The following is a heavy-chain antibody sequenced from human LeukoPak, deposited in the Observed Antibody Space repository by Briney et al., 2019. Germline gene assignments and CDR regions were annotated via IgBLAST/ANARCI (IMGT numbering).Heavy chain of an antibody. CDR2: INQDGSEK. Sequence: GGSLRLSCAASGFTFSTYWMSWVRQAPGKGLEWVANINQDGSEKYYVDSVKGRFTISRDNAKNSLYLHMNSLRAEDTAVYYCARVDYYDIYFDYWGQGTLVTVSS. CDR3: ARVDYYDIYFDY. J-gene: IGHJ4*02. V-gene: IGHV3-7*01. D-gene: IGHD3-22*01. CDR1: GFTFSTYW.